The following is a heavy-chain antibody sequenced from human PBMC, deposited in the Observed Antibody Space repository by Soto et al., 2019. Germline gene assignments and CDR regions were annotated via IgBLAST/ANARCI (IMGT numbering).Heavy chain of an antibody. CDR1: CGSISSYY. CDR3: ARELITMVRGVGYYYGMDV. D-gene: IGHD3-10*01. CDR2: IYYSGST. Sequence: LETLSLTCTVSCGSISSYYWSWIRQPPGKGLEWIGYIYYSGSTNYNPSLKSRVTISVDTSKNQFSLKLSSVTAADTAVYYCARELITMVRGVGYYYGMDVWGQGTTVTV. J-gene: IGHJ6*02. V-gene: IGHV4-59*01.